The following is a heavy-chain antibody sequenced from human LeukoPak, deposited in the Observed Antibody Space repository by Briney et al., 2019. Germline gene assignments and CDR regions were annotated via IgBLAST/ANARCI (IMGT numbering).Heavy chain of an antibody. J-gene: IGHJ4*02. Sequence: GGSLRLSCAASGFTFSSYSMNWVRQAPGKGLEWVSSISSSSSYIYYADSVKGRFTISRDNAKNSLYLQMNSLRAEDTAVYYCAREDGYCSSTSCYGPDYWGQGTLVTVSS. V-gene: IGHV3-21*01. D-gene: IGHD2-2*03. CDR1: GFTFSSYS. CDR2: ISSSSSYI. CDR3: AREDGYCSSTSCYGPDY.